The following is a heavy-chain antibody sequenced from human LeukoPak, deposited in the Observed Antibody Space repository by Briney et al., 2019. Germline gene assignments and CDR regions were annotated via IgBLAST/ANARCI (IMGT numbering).Heavy chain of an antibody. V-gene: IGHV3-33*01. CDR2: IWYDGSNK. CDR1: GFTFSSYG. D-gene: IGHD6-13*01. J-gene: IGHJ4*02. Sequence: GRSLRLSCAASGFTFSSYGAHWVRQAPGKGLEWVAVIWYDGSNKYYADSVKGRFTISRDNSKNTLYLQMNSLRAEDTAVYYCARDQRESSSWYVVMGYWGQGTLVTVSS. CDR3: ARDQRESSSWYVVMGY.